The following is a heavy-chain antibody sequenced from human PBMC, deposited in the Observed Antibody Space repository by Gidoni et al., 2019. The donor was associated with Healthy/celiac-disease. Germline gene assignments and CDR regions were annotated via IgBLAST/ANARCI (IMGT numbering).Heavy chain of an antibody. V-gene: IGHV3-21*01. Sequence: EVQLVESGGGLVKPGGSLSLSCAASGFTFSSYSMNWVRQAPGKGLEWVSSISSSSSYIYYADSVKGRFTISRDNAKNSLYLQMNSLRAEDTAVYYCARVSMYYDSSGYYYDWYFDLWGRGTLVTVSS. CDR2: ISSSSSYI. CDR3: ARVSMYYDSSGYYYDWYFDL. CDR1: GFTFSSYS. D-gene: IGHD3-22*01. J-gene: IGHJ2*01.